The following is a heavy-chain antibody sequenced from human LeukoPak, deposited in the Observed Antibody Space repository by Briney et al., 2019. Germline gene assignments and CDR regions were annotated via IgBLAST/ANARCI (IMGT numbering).Heavy chain of an antibody. V-gene: IGHV3-23*01. CDR3: AKDLRTYGSGSYCYDY. CDR1: GFTFSSYA. D-gene: IGHD3-10*01. J-gene: IGHJ4*02. CDR2: TSGSGGST. Sequence: PGGSLRLSCAASGFTFSSYAMSWVRQAPGKGLEWVSATSGSGGSTYYADSVKGRFTISRDNSKNTLYLQMNSLRAEDTAVYYCAKDLRTYGSGSYCYDYWGQGTLVTVSS.